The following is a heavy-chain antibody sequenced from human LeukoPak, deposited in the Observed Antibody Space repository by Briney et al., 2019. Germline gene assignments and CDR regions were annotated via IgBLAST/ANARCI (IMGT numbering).Heavy chain of an antibody. D-gene: IGHD3-22*01. CDR3: TTSLSSGYYIDY. CDR2: IKSKTDGGTT. J-gene: IGHJ4*01. V-gene: IGHV3-15*01. CDR1: GFTFSNAW. Sequence: PGGSLRLSCAASGFTFSNAWMSWVRQAPGKGLEWVGRIKSKTDGGTTDYAAPVKGRFTISRDDSKNTLYLQMNSLKTEDTAVYYCTTSLSSGYYIDYWGHGTLVTVSS.